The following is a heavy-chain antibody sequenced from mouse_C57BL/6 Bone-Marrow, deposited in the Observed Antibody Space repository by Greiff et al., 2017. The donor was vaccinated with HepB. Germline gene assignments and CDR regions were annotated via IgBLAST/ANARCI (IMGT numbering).Heavy chain of an antibody. CDR1: GYSFTSYY. D-gene: IGHD2-4*01. CDR3: ARGLYDYDDWYFDV. Sequence: QVQLQQSGPELVKPGASVKISCKASGYSFTSYYIHWVKQRPGQGLEWIGWIYPGSGNTKYNEKFKGKATLTADTSSSTAYMQLSSLTSEDSAVYYCARGLYDYDDWYFDVWGTGTTVTVSS. J-gene: IGHJ1*03. CDR2: IYPGSGNT. V-gene: IGHV1-66*01.